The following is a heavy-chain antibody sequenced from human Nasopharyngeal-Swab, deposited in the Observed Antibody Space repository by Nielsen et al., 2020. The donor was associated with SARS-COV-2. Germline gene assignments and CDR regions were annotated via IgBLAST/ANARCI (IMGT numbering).Heavy chain of an antibody. CDR1: GFTFSSYA. Sequence: GESLKIPCAASGFTFSSYAMHWVRQAPGKGLEWVAVISYDGSNKYYADSVKGRFTISRDNSKNTLYLQMNSLRAEDTAVYYCARSFTYYYYMDVWGKGTTVTVSS. D-gene: IGHD3-16*01. CDR3: ARSFTYYYYMDV. V-gene: IGHV3-30-3*01. CDR2: ISYDGSNK. J-gene: IGHJ6*03.